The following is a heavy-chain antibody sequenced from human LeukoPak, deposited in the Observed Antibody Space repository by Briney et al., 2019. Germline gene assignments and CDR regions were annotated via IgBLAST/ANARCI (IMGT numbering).Heavy chain of an antibody. CDR2: VFYSGSN. V-gene: IGHV4-59*08. CDR1: GGSIIGHW. Sequence: SETLSLTCSVSGGSIIGHWWSWIRQPPGKGLEWIGDVFYSGSNNYSPSLKSRLTISLDTSKNQFSLNLRSVTATDTAMYYCARGGRKYDYWGQGTLVTVST. D-gene: IGHD1-14*01. J-gene: IGHJ4*02. CDR3: ARGGRKYDY.